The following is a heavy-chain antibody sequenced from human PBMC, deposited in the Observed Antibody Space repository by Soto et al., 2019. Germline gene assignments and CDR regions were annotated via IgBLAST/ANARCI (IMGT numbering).Heavy chain of an antibody. Sequence: GGSLRLSCAASGFTFSSYAMHWVRQAPGKGLEWVAVISYGGCNKYYADSVKGRFTISRDNSKNTLYLQMNSLRAEDTAVYYCARDRFGGELSFDAFDIWGQGIMVTVS. J-gene: IGHJ3*02. CDR2: ISYGGCNK. V-gene: IGHV3-30*14. CDR3: ARDRFGGELSFDAFDI. D-gene: IGHD3-16*02. CDR1: GFTFSSYA.